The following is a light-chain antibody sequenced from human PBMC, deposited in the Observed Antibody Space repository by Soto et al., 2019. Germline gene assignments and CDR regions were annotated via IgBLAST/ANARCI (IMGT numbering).Light chain of an antibody. Sequence: EIVLTQSPGTLALSPGERATLSCRASQSVNSRLAWYQHKPGQAPRLLISGASNRASGIPARFSGSRSGTEFTLSISSLQSEDSAVYYCQQYNNWPPITFGPGTRLEIK. J-gene: IGKJ5*01. CDR2: GAS. V-gene: IGKV3D-15*01. CDR1: QSVNSR. CDR3: QQYNNWPPIT.